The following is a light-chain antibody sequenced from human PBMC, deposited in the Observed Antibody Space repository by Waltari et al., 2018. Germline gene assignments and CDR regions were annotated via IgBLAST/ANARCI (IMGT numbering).Light chain of an antibody. CDR2: GAS. V-gene: IGKV3-20*01. Sequence: EIVLTQSPGTLSLSPGERATLSCRASQSSSRISFAWYQQKPGQAPRLLIYGASSRATGIPDRFSGSGSGTDFTLTISRLEPEDVAVYYCQQDGGSPPLTFGGGTKVEIK. J-gene: IGKJ4*01. CDR3: QQDGGSPPLT. CDR1: QSSSRIS.